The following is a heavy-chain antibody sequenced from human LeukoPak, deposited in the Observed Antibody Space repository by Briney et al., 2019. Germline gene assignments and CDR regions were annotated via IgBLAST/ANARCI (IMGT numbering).Heavy chain of an antibody. CDR3: ARVGIHYDSSGYSLDAFDI. D-gene: IGHD3-22*01. V-gene: IGHV4-39*07. Sequence: EPLSLTCSVSGGSISSSSYYWGWIRQPPGKGLEWIGSMYYSGSTYYNPSLKSPVTISVDTSKNQFSLKLSPVTAADTAVYYCARVGIHYDSSGYSLDAFDIWGQGTMVTVSS. CDR1: GGSISSSSYY. J-gene: IGHJ3*02. CDR2: MYYSGST.